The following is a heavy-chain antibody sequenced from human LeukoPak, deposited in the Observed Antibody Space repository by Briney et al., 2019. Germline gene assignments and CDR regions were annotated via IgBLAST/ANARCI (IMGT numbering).Heavy chain of an antibody. CDR1: GGSISSYY. J-gene: IGHJ3*02. D-gene: IGHD4-23*01. V-gene: IGHV4-59*01. Sequence: SETLSLTCTVSGGSISSYYWSWIRQPPGKGLEWIGYIYYSGSTNYNPSLKSRVTISVDTSKNQFSLKLSSVTAADTAVYYCARDYGGNSNSMGAFDIWGQGTMVTVSS. CDR2: IYYSGST. CDR3: ARDYGGNSNSMGAFDI.